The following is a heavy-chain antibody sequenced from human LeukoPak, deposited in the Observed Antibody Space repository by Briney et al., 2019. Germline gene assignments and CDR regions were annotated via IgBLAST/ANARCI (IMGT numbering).Heavy chain of an antibody. CDR3: ARASRHDYLAHLFDY. D-gene: IGHD4-11*01. Sequence: ASVKVSCKASGYTFTSYAMHWVRQAPGQRLEWMGWINAGNGNTKYSQKFQGRVTITRDTSASTAYMELSSLRSDDTAVYYCARASRHDYLAHLFDYWGQGTLVTVSS. CDR2: INAGNGNT. CDR1: GYTFTSYA. J-gene: IGHJ4*02. V-gene: IGHV1-3*01.